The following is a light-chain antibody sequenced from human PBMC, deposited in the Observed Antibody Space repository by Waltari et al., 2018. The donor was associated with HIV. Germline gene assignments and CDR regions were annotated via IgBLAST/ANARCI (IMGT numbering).Light chain of an antibody. J-gene: IGLJ2*01. V-gene: IGLV6-57*01. CDR2: EDS. CDR1: SGGIGSTY. Sequence: NFILTQSHSVSESPGKTVTISCTRSSGGIGSTYIQWYQQRPGRSPDTAIYEDSQRPSGVPNRFSGSVDSSSNSASLTISGLKTEDEADYFCQSYDGTTVVFGGGTRLTVL. CDR3: QSYDGTTVV.